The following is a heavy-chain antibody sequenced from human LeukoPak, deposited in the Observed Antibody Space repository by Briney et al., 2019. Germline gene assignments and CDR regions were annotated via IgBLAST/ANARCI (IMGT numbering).Heavy chain of an antibody. CDR2: INHSGST. CDR1: GGSFSGYY. J-gene: IGHJ4*02. CDR3: ARGDGSGWIGGTADY. Sequence: SETLSLTCAVYGGSFSGYYWSWIRQPPGKGLEWMGEINHSGSTNYNPSLKRRVTISVDTSKNQFSLKLSSVTAADTAVYYCARGDGSGWIGGTADYWGQGTLVTVSS. D-gene: IGHD6-19*01. V-gene: IGHV4-34*01.